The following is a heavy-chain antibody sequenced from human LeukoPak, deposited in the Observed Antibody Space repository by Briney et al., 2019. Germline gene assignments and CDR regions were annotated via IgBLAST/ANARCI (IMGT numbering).Heavy chain of an antibody. CDR3: ARATAACSSTSCRTLDY. J-gene: IGHJ4*02. Sequence: SQTLSLTCTVSGGSISSGGYYWRCIRQPPGKGLEWIGYIYHSGSTYYNPSLKSRVTISVDRSKNQFSLKLSSVTAADTAVYYCARATAACSSTSCRTLDYWGQGTLVTVSS. CDR2: IYHSGST. D-gene: IGHD2-2*01. CDR1: GGSISSGGYY. V-gene: IGHV4-30-2*01.